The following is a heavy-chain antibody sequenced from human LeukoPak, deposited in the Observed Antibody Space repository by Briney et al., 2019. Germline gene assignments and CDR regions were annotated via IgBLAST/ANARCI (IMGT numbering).Heavy chain of an antibody. V-gene: IGHV4-39*07. CDR2: MSYRGTT. D-gene: IGHD3-16*01. J-gene: IGHJ4*02. CDR1: GGSISSSSYY. CDR3: ARDVGDYDFDY. Sequence: SETLSLTCTVSGGSISSSSYYWRWIRQPPGKGLEWIGSMSYRGTTFYNPILKRRVSISVDTSKNQFSLNLSSVSAADTAVYYCARDVGDYDFDYWGQGTLVTVSS.